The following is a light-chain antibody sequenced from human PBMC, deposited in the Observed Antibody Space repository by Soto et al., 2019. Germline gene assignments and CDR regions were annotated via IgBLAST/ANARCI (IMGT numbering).Light chain of an antibody. CDR3: QQAFRFPYT. V-gene: IGKV1-12*01. J-gene: IGKJ2*01. Sequence: IQMTQSPSSVFASVGDRVTITCRASQDINRWLAWYQLKPGKAPKLLVFCAVTLQNGVPSRFSGSGSGTDFTLTISNLQPEDLGTYFCQQAFRFPYTFGPGTRLEFK. CDR1: QDINRW. CDR2: CAV.